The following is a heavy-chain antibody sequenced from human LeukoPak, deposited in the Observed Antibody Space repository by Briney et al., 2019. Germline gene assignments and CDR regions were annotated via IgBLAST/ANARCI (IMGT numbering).Heavy chain of an antibody. D-gene: IGHD1-7*01. J-gene: IGHJ4*02. Sequence: ASETLSLTCTVSGASISSSNYYWGWIRQTPGKGLEWIGDIFYSGSTHYNPSLKSRITMSVDTSKIQFSLKLNSMTAADTAVYYCARLRYNWNYGLFDYWGQGSLVTVSP. CDR1: GASISSSNYY. CDR3: ARLRYNWNYGLFDY. CDR2: IFYSGST. V-gene: IGHV4-39*01.